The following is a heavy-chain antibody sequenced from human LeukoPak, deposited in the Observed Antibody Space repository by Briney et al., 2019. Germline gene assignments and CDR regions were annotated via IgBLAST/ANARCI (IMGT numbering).Heavy chain of an antibody. V-gene: IGHV3-53*01. CDR3: VSHSDPLTGYSFDF. D-gene: IGHD3-9*01. CDR2: IYDSGDS. CDR1: GFSVRKNY. Sequence: PGGSLRLSCAASGFSVRKNYMTWVRQAPGKGLEWVSIIYDSGDSYYADSVKGRFTIARDNSKNTVSLQMNSLRVDDTAVYYCVSHSDPLTGYSFDFWGQGILVTVAS. J-gene: IGHJ4*02.